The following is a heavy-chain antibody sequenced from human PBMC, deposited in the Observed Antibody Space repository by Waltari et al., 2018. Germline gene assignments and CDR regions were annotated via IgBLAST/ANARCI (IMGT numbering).Heavy chain of an antibody. Sequence: QVQLQESGPGLVKPSQTLSLTCTVSGGSISSGSYYWSWIRQPAGKGLEGIGRIDTSGSTNNTPALKGRVTISVDTSKNQFSLKLSSVTAADTAVYYCARESAHVRANFLDDYWGQGTLVTVSS. CDR1: GGSISSGSYY. CDR2: IDTSGST. V-gene: IGHV4-61*02. CDR3: ARESAHVRANFLDDY. J-gene: IGHJ4*02.